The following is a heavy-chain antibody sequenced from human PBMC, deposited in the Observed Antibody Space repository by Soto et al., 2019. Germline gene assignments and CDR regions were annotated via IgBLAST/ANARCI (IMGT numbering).Heavy chain of an antibody. CDR2: ISYDGSNK. CDR3: AREGRPDIVATITTYYYYGMDV. J-gene: IGHJ6*02. D-gene: IGHD5-12*01. V-gene: IGHV3-30-3*01. Sequence: GGSLRLSCAASGFTFSSYAMHWVRQAPGKGLEWVAVISYDGSNKYYADSVKGRFTISRDNSKNTLYLQMNSLRAEDTAVYYCAREGRPDIVATITTYYYYGMDVWGQGTTVTVSS. CDR1: GFTFSSYA.